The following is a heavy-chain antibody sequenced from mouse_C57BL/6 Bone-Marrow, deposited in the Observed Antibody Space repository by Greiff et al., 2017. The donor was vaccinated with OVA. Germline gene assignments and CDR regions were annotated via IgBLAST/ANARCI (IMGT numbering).Heavy chain of an antibody. D-gene: IGHD1-1*01. Sequence: EVKLQESGPGLVKPSQSLSLTCSVTGYSITSGYYWNWIRQFPGNKLEWMGYISYDGSNNYNPSLKNRITITRDTSKNQFFMNLNSVTTEDTATXYCAKLLRWGQGTLVTVSA. J-gene: IGHJ3*02. V-gene: IGHV3-6*01. CDR3: AKLLR. CDR1: GYSITSGYY. CDR2: ISYDGSN.